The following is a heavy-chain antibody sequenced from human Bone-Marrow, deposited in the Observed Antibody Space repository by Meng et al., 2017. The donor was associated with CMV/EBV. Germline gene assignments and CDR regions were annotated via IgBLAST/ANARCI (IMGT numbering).Heavy chain of an antibody. D-gene: IGHD2-8*01. J-gene: IGHJ6*02. Sequence: ASVKVSCKASGYTFTNNYIHWVRQAPGQGLEWMGWINPKSGDTDYAEKFQGRVSMTRDTSITTVHMELSRLRSDDTAVYFCAREAMGLASYYYYGVDVWGRGTTVTGSS. CDR2: INPKSGDT. CDR3: AREAMGLASYYYYGVDV. V-gene: IGHV1-2*02. CDR1: GYTFTNNY.